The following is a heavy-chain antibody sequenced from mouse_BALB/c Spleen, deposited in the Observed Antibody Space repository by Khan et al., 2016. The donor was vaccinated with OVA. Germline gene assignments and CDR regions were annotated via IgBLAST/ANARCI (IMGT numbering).Heavy chain of an antibody. CDR3: ARPPITTVVATSYWFFDV. D-gene: IGHD1-1*01. CDR2: ISSGGNYT. V-gene: IGHV5-9-3*01. J-gene: IGHJ1*01. Sequence: EVQLQESGGALVQPGGSLKLSCAASGFTFSNYAMSWVRQTPEKRLEWVATISSGGNYTYYPDSVKGRFTISRDNAKSTLYLQMSSLRSEDTAMFYCARPPITTVVATSYWFFDVWGAGTTVTVSS. CDR1: GFTFSNYA.